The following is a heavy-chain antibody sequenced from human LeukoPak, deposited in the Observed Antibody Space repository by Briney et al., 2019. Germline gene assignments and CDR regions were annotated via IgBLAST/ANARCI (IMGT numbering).Heavy chain of an antibody. CDR3: TRGLSIATRPAYYFDY. D-gene: IGHD6-6*01. V-gene: IGHV1-2*02. Sequence: GASVKVSCKASGHTFTDYYMHWVRQAPGQGFEWMGWINPNSGGTNYAQKFQGRVTMTRDTSISTAYMVLTSLRSDDTAAYYCTRGLSIATRPAYYFDYWGQGTLVTVSS. CDR1: GHTFTDYY. CDR2: INPNSGGT. J-gene: IGHJ4*02.